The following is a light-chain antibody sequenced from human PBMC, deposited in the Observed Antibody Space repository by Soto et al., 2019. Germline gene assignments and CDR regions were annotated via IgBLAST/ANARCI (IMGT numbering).Light chain of an antibody. V-gene: IGKV3-11*01. CDR2: DAS. Sequence: EIVLTQSPATLSLSPGDRATLSCRASQSISSYLDWYQQKPDQAPRLLIYDASNRATGIPARFSGSGSGTDFTLTISSLEPEDFAVYYCHQRSTWPFTFGPGTKVDIK. CDR1: QSISSY. J-gene: IGKJ3*01. CDR3: HQRSTWPFT.